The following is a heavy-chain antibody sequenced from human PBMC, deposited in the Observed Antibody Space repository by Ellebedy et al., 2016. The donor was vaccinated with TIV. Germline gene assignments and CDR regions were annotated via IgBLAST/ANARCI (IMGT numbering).Heavy chain of an antibody. V-gene: IGHV1-18*04. Sequence: AASVKVSCKASGYTFTSYGISWVRQAPGQGLEWMGWISAYNGNTNYAQKLQGRVTMTTDTSTSTAYMELRSLRSDDTAVYYCARPVHDWLLYRDAFDIWGQGTMVTVSS. CDR2: ISAYNGNT. J-gene: IGHJ3*02. CDR1: GYTFTSYG. CDR3: ARPVHDWLLYRDAFDI. D-gene: IGHD3-9*01.